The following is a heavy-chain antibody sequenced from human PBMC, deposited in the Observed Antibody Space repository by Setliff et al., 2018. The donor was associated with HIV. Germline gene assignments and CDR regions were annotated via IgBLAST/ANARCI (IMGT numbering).Heavy chain of an antibody. V-gene: IGHV4-61*09. J-gene: IGHJ6*03. D-gene: IGHD2-15*01. CDR3: ARGGGSRAATSSYYYMDV. Sequence: PSETLSLTCTVSGGSISSGSFYWSWIRQPAGKGLEWIGHIYTNGSTYYNPSLKSRLIISVDTSKNQFSLKLSSVTAADTAVYYCARGGGSRAATSSYYYMDVWGKGTTVTVSS. CDR1: GGSISSGSFY. CDR2: IYTNGST.